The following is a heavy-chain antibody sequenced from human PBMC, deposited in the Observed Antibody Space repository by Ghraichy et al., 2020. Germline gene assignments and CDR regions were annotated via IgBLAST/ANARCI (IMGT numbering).Heavy chain of an antibody. V-gene: IGHV4-39*01. J-gene: IGHJ4*02. CDR3: ARLELAGDPGRGFDY. CDR2: IYYSGST. Sequence: SETLSLTCTVSGGSISSSSYYWGWIRQPPGKGLEWIGSIYYSGSTYYNPSLKSRVTISVDTSKNQFSLKLSSVTAADTAVYYCARLELAGDPGRGFDYWGQGTLVTVSS. D-gene: IGHD4-17*01. CDR1: GGSISSSSYY.